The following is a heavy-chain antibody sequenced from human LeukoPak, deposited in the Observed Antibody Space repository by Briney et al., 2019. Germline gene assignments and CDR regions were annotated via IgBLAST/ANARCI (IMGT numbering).Heavy chain of an antibody. Sequence: GRSLRLSCAASGFTFSDYWMSWVRQAPGKGLEWLANIKGDGSQKFYVDSAKGRFTISRDNSKNTLYLQMHSLRAEDTSVYYCAKGTGTDLYDAFDIWGQGTMVTVCS. V-gene: IGHV3-7*03. CDR3: AKGTGTDLYDAFDI. D-gene: IGHD1-1*01. CDR2: IKGDGSQK. J-gene: IGHJ3*02. CDR1: GFTFSDYW.